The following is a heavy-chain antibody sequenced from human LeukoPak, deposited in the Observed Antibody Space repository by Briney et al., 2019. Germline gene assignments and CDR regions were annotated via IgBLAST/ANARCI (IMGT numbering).Heavy chain of an antibody. CDR3: ARSIEGVPGAILRGRNAFDI. J-gene: IGHJ3*02. D-gene: IGHD2-2*02. V-gene: IGHV1-69*13. Sequence: ASVKVSCKASGGTFTNYVISWVGQAPGQGLEWMGGITPMFGTSKYAQKFQARVTISADESTSTAYMELSSLRSEDTAVYYCARSIEGVPGAILRGRNAFDIWGQGTMVTVSS. CDR1: GGTFTNYV. CDR2: ITPMFGTS.